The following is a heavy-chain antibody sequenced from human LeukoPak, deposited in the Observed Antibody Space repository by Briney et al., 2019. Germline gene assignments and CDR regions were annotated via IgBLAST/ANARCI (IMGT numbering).Heavy chain of an antibody. CDR1: GYTFTGYY. CDR3: ARGGSGYYAIDY. CDR2: INPNSGRT. J-gene: IGHJ4*02. V-gene: IGHV1-2*06. Sequence: ASVKVSCKASGYTFTGYYMHWVRQAPGQGLEWMGRINPNSGRTNYAQKFQGRVTMTGDTSISTAYMELSRLRSDDTAVYYCARGGSGYYAIDYWDQGTLVTVSS. D-gene: IGHD3-22*01.